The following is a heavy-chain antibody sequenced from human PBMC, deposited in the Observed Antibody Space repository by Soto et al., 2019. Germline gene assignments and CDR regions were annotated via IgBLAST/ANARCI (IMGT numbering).Heavy chain of an antibody. CDR2: IYYSGST. V-gene: IGHV4-31*03. CDR1: GGSISSGGYY. J-gene: IGHJ4*02. D-gene: IGHD3-10*01. Sequence: QVQLQESGPGLVKPSQTLSLTCTVSGGSISSGGYYWSWIRQHPGKGLEWIGYIYYSGSTYYNPSLKSRVNISVDTSKNQFSLKLSSVTAADTAVYYCARGGITMVRGVTDYYFDYWGQGTLVTVSS. CDR3: ARGGITMVRGVTDYYFDY.